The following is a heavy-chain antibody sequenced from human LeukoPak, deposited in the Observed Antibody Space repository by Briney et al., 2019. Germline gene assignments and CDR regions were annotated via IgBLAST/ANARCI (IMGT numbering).Heavy chain of an antibody. V-gene: IGHV4-59*01. Sequence: ETLSLTCTVSGGSISSYCWSWVRQPPGKGLEWIGCICYSGSGNYNPSVRSRVTISVDTSKNQFSLTLSPVSAAATAVYYCARDAGGHRSALAPLYNWFDPWGQGTLVTVSS. CDR1: GGSISSYC. CDR2: ICYSGSG. D-gene: IGHD3-10*01. CDR3: ARDAGGHRSALAPLYNWFDP. J-gene: IGHJ5*02.